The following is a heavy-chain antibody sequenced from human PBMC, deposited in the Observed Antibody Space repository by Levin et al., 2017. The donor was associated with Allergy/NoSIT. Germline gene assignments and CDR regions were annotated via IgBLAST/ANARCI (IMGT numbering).Heavy chain of an antibody. D-gene: IGHD6-13*01. Sequence: GGSLRLSCAASGFTFSMSTMGWVRQAPGKGLEWVSDINNSGSATYYGDSVKGRFTISRDNFKNTLYLQVDSLRSEDTAVYYCVKAGGSSWYHYWGQGTLVTVSS. CDR2: INNSGSAT. J-gene: IGHJ4*02. V-gene: IGHV3-23*01. CDR3: VKAGGSSWYHY. CDR1: GFTFSMST.